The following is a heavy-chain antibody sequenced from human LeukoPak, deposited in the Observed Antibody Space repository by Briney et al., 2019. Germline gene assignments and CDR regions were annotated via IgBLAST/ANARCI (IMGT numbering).Heavy chain of an antibody. Sequence: GGSLRLSCSASGFIFSTYTMYWVRQAPGKGLEFVSVINGDGRATYYADSVKGRFTISRDNSKNTLYLQMNSLRAEDTAVYYCVGDQVDNVGWLTWGQGTRVTVSS. V-gene: IGHV3-64D*06. J-gene: IGHJ5*02. CDR2: INGDGRAT. CDR1: GFIFSTYT. D-gene: IGHD5-12*01. CDR3: VGDQVDNVGWLT.